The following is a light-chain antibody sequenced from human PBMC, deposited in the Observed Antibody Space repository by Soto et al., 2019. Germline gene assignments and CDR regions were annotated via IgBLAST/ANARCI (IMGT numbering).Light chain of an antibody. V-gene: IGKV1-6*01. CDR1: QGITTE. CDR3: IQDYSYPRT. Sequence: AIQMTQSPSSLSASVGDRVTIACRASQGITTELAWYQQKTGKAPKLLIYAASSLQSGVPSRFSGSGSGTDFTLTISSLQPDDSANYYCIQDYSYPRTFGQGTKLEIK. CDR2: AAS. J-gene: IGKJ2*01.